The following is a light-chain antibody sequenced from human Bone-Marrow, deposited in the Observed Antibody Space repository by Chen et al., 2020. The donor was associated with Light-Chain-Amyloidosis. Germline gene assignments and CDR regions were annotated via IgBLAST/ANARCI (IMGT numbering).Light chain of an antibody. CDR1: NIGSTS. CDR3: QVWERSSDRPV. J-gene: IGLJ3*02. V-gene: IGLV3-21*02. CDR2: YDS. Sequence: SYVLTQPSSVSVAPGQTATIACGGNNIGSTSVHWYQQTPGQAPLLVVYYDSDRPSGIPKRWEGSDSGNTATRTSRRVEAGDEAGYYCQVWERSSDRPVFGGGTKLTGL.